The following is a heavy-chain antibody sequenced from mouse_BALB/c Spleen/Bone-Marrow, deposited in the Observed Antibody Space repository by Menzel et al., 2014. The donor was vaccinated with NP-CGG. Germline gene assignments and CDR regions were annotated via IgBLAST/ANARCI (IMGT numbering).Heavy chain of an antibody. V-gene: IGHV5-17*02. CDR1: GFTFSSFG. D-gene: IGHD1-1*01. Sequence: EVKLVESGGGLVQPGGSRKLSCAASGFTFSSFGMHWVRQAPEKGLEWVAYISSGSSTIYYADTVKGRFPISRDNPKNTLCLQMTSRRSEDTAMYYCARSGYYSASRPLCDYWGQGTTRTVSS. CDR2: ISSGSSTI. J-gene: IGHJ2*01. CDR3: ARSGYYSASRPLCDY.